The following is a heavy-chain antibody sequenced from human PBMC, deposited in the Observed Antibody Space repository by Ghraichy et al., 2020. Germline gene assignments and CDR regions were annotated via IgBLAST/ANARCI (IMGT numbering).Heavy chain of an antibody. CDR3: TTSARKVY. Sequence: SLNISCAASGVTFNSSWMTWVRQAPGKGLEWVGRIKSKNDGGATGYAAPVKDRFTISRDDSKNMVFLQMNSLKTEDTAVYYCTTSARKVYWGQGTLVTVSS. D-gene: IGHD3-3*01. CDR2: IKSKNDGGAT. V-gene: IGHV3-15*01. J-gene: IGHJ4*02. CDR1: GVTFNSSW.